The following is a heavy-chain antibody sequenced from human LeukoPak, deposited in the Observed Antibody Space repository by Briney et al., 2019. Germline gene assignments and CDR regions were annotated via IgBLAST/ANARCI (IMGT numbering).Heavy chain of an antibody. D-gene: IGHD6-13*01. CDR2: IYYDGST. Sequence: PSETLSLTCTVSGGPIGSFYWSWIRQPPGKGLEWIAYIYYDGSTIYNPSLKSRVTISIDTSRKQFSLKVTSVTAADTAVYYCARVSAAGTGPDSWGQGTLVTVSS. CDR3: ARVSAAGTGPDS. J-gene: IGHJ4*02. CDR1: GGPIGSFY. V-gene: IGHV4-59*01.